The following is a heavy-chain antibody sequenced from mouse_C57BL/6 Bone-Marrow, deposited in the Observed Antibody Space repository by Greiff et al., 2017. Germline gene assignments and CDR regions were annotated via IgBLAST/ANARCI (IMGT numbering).Heavy chain of an antibody. Sequence: EVQLQESGGDLVKPGGSLKLSCAASGFTFSSYGMSWVSQTPDKRLEWVATISSGGSYTYYPDSVKGRITISRDNAKNTLYLQMSSLKSEDTSMYYCGRHGKGGTRYFDYWGQGTTLTVSS. J-gene: IGHJ2*01. D-gene: IGHD3-3*01. CDR3: GRHGKGGTRYFDY. V-gene: IGHV5-6*01. CDR1: GFTFSSYG. CDR2: ISSGGSYT.